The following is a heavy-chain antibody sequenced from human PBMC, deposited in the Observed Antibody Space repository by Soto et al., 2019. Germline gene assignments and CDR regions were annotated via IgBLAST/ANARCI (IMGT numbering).Heavy chain of an antibody. Sequence: QVPLVQSGAEVQKPGSSVKVSCKAAGGTFNSYAIFWVRQAPGQGLEWMGGIIPALDSPHYAQSFQGRLTLSADISTSTAHMDLSSLRSDDTAVYYCARGGAGYLDLWGQGTLVTVSS. D-gene: IGHD1-26*01. CDR3: ARGGAGYLDL. J-gene: IGHJ4*02. CDR1: GGTFNSYA. V-gene: IGHV1-69*10. CDR2: IIPALDSP.